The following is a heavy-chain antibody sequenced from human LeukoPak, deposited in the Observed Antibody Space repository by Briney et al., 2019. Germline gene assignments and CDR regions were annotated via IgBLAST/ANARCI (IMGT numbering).Heavy chain of an antibody. V-gene: IGHV3-48*03. CDR1: GFTFSSYE. D-gene: IGHD5-18*01. Sequence: GGSLRLSCAASGFTFSSYEMNWVRQAPGKGLEWVSYISSSGSTIYYADSVKGRFTISRDNAKNSLYLQMNSLRAEDTAVYYCARRQLLKDYYDMDVWGQGTTVTVSS. J-gene: IGHJ6*02. CDR3: ARRQLLKDYYDMDV. CDR2: ISSSGSTI.